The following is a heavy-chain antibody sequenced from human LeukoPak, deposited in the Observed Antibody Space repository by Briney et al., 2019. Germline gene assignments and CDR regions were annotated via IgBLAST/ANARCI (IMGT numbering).Heavy chain of an antibody. CDR1: GASISSYY. V-gene: IGHV4-59*12. CDR3: ARDVRVGATWSFMDV. J-gene: IGHJ6*02. Sequence: SETLSLTCTVSGASISSYYWSWIRQPPGKGLEWIGYIYYSGSTNYNPSLKSRVTISVDTSKNQFSLKLSSVTAADTAVYYCARDVRVGATWSFMDVWGQGTTVTASS. CDR2: IYYSGST. D-gene: IGHD1-26*01.